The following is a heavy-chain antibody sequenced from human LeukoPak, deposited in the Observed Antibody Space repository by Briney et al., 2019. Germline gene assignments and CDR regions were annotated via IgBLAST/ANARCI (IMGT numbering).Heavy chain of an antibody. Sequence: ASLKVSCKASLGTFSTYAISWVRQAPGEGLEWVGRIVPILGTANYAQNFQGRVTITADRSTTTAYMERSSLRSEDTAVYYCARVPQGSSWPYSIDYWGQGTLVTVSS. V-gene: IGHV1-69*04. CDR2: IVPILGTA. CDR1: LGTFSTYA. J-gene: IGHJ4*02. D-gene: IGHD6-13*01. CDR3: ARVPQGSSWPYSIDY.